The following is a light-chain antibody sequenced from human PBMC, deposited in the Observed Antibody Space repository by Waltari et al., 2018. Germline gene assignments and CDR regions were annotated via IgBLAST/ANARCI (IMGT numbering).Light chain of an antibody. CDR1: QSLGDRADGNTY. CDR2: MVS. J-gene: IGKJ3*01. V-gene: IGKV2-40*01. CDR3: MQTLQTPLVT. Sequence: VVLTQTPLSLPVTLGEPASISCTSSQSLGDRADGNTYLDWFLQKPGQSPQRLIFMVSHRASGVPDRFSGSGSGSDFTLQISRVEADDVGIYYCMQTLQTPLVTFGPGTKVDIK.